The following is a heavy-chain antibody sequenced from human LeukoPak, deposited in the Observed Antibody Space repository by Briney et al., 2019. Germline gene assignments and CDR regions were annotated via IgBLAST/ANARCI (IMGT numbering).Heavy chain of an antibody. J-gene: IGHJ4*02. CDR1: GGSISSYY. CDR3: ARAIHYSSSFATPPDY. V-gene: IGHV4-59*01. CDR2: IYYSGST. D-gene: IGHD6-13*01. Sequence: SETLSLTCTVSGGSISSYYWSWIRQPPGKGLEWIGYIYYSGSTNYNPSLKSRVTISVDTSKNQFSLKLSSVTAADTAVYYCARAIHYSSSFATPPDYWGQGTLVTVSS.